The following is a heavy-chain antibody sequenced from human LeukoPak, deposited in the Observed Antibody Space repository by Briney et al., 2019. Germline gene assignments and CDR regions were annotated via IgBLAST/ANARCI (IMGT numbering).Heavy chain of an antibody. J-gene: IGHJ4*02. Sequence: PGGSLTLSCASSGFTFNNYAMSWVRQPAGKGLEWVSAISGSGASTYYADSVKGRFTISRDNSKNTLYVQMNSLRAEDTAVYYCASAVVRAREIHWGQGTLVTVSS. CDR2: ISGSGAST. D-gene: IGHD3-10*01. CDR3: ASAVVRAREIH. CDR1: GFTFNNYA. V-gene: IGHV3-23*01.